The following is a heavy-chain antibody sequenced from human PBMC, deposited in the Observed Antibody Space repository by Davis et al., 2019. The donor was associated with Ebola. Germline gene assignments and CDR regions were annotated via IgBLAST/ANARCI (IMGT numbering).Heavy chain of an antibody. Sequence: GGSLRLSCTASGFSLSDSAMHWVRQASGKGLEWVGRIRSGPNNYAATYSASVRGRFTISRDDSKNTTYLQMNSLKTEDTAVYYCTRQFDACRGDYCYHVDFWGQGAPVTVSS. D-gene: IGHD2-21*02. CDR3: TRQFDACRGDYCYHVDF. CDR2: IRSGPNNYAA. V-gene: IGHV3-73*01. J-gene: IGHJ4*02. CDR1: GFSLSDSA.